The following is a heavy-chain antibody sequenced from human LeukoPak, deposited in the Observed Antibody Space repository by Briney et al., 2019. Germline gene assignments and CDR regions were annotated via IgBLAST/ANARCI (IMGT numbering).Heavy chain of an antibody. CDR2: INSDGSTT. CDR3: ARNQGSDLDY. Sequence: GGSLRLSCAASGFTFSSYWMHWVRQAPGKGLVWVSRINSDGSTTSYADSVKGRFTISRDNAKNTLYLQMSSLRAEDMAVYYCARNQGSDLDYWGQGTLVTVSS. D-gene: IGHD1-14*01. V-gene: IGHV3-74*01. J-gene: IGHJ4*02. CDR1: GFTFSSYW.